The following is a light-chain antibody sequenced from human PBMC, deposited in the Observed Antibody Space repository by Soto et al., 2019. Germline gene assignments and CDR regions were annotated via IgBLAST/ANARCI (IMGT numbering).Light chain of an antibody. V-gene: IGKV3-15*01. CDR1: QSVRSD. J-gene: IGKJ3*01. CDR3: QQYNDWPRT. CDR2: GAS. Sequence: EIVMTHSPATLSVSPGESATLSCRASQSVRSDLAWYQQKPGQAPRLLIYGASNRATDVPARFSGGGSGTEFTLTISSLQSEDFAVYYCQQYNDWPRTFGHGTKVDIK.